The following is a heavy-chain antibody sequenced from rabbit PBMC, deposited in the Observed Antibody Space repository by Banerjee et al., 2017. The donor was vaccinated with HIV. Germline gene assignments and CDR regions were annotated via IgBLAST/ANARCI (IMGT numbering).Heavy chain of an antibody. CDR1: GFSFSSSYW. D-gene: IGHD8-1*01. J-gene: IGHJ4*01. CDR3: ARGAGIGYYTYYFDL. V-gene: IGHV1S40*01. CDR2: IYAGSSGST. Sequence: QSLEESGGDLVKPGASLTLTCTASGFSFSSSYWICWVRQAPGKGLEWIACIYAGSSGSTYYASWAKGRFTISKTSSTTVTLQMTSLTAADTATYLCARGAGIGYYTYYFDLWGPGTLVTVS.